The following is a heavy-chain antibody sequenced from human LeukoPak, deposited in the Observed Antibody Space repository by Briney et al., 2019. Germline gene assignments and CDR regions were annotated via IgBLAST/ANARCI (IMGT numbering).Heavy chain of an antibody. D-gene: IGHD2-2*01. Sequence: GGSLRLSCAASGFTFSSYGMHWVRQAPGKGLEWVAVIWYDGSNKYYADSVKGRFAISRDNSKNTLYLQMNSLRAEDTAVYYCARDGIVVVPAAMLHNYYYGMDVWGQGTTVTVSS. J-gene: IGHJ6*02. CDR2: IWYDGSNK. CDR1: GFTFSSYG. CDR3: ARDGIVVVPAAMLHNYYYGMDV. V-gene: IGHV3-33*01.